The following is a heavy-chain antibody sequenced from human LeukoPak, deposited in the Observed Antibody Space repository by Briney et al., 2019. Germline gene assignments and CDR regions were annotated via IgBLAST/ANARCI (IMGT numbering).Heavy chain of an antibody. D-gene: IGHD6-6*01. Sequence: SVKVSCKASGGTFSSYAISWVRQAPGQGLEWMGRIIPILGIANYAQKLQGRVTITADKSTSTAYMELSSLRSEDTAVYYCARDVASIAARTRTYNWFDPWGQGTLVTVSS. J-gene: IGHJ5*02. CDR2: IIPILGIA. V-gene: IGHV1-69*04. CDR3: ARDVASIAARTRTYNWFDP. CDR1: GGTFSSYA.